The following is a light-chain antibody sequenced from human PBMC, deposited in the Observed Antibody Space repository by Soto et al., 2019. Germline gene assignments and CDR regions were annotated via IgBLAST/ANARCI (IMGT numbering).Light chain of an antibody. CDR3: QQYGSAPQT. J-gene: IGKJ2*01. CDR2: GAS. V-gene: IGKV3-20*01. CDR1: QSVSNNY. Sequence: EIVLTQSPGTLSLSPGERATLSCRASQSVSNNYLAWYQQKPGQAPRLLIYGASSRATGVPGRFSGGGSGTDFSLTISRLEPEDFAVYYCQQYGSAPQTFGQGTRLEI.